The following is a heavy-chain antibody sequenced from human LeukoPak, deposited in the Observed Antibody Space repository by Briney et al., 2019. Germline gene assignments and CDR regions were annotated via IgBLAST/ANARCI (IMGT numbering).Heavy chain of an antibody. CDR1: GFTFSSYD. V-gene: IGHV3-13*04. D-gene: IGHD4-23*01. Sequence: GGSLRLSCAASGFTFSSYDMHWVRQATGKGLEWVSAIGTAGDTYYPGSVKGRFTISRENAKNSLYLQMNSLRAGDTAVYYCARGPSGGNAFGYWGQGTLVTVSS. CDR2: IGTAGDT. J-gene: IGHJ4*02. CDR3: ARGPSGGNAFGY.